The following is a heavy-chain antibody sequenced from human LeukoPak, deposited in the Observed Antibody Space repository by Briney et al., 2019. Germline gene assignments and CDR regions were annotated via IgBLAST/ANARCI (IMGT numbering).Heavy chain of an antibody. Sequence: GASVKVSCKASGGTFSSYAISWVRQAPGQGLEWMGGIIPIFGTANYAQKFQGRVTITADESTSTAYMELSSLRSEDTAVYYCARATRGGGLYYGMDVWGQGTTVTVSS. CDR2: IIPIFGTA. CDR3: ARATRGGGLYYGMDV. V-gene: IGHV1-69*13. J-gene: IGHJ6*02. CDR1: GGTFSSYA. D-gene: IGHD2-15*01.